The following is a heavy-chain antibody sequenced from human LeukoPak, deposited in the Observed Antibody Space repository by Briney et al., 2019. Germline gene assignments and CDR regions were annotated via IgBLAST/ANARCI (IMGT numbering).Heavy chain of an antibody. CDR2: INEDGGAG. D-gene: IGHD3-16*01. CDR3: AKGGNAYNEVES. Sequence: PGGSLRLSCAASGFIFSAYWMSWVRQAPGKGLEWVANINEDGGAGYYVDSVKGRFTISRDNAKNSLYLQMNSLRGEDTAMYYCAKGGNAYNEVESWGQGTMVTVSS. V-gene: IGHV3-7*01. CDR1: GFIFSAYW. J-gene: IGHJ4*02.